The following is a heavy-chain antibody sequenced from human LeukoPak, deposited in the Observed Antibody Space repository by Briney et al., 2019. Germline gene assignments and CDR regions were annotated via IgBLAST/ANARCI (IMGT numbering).Heavy chain of an antibody. CDR1: GFAVSSNY. CDR2: IYSGGST. V-gene: IGHV3-53*01. Sequence: PGGSLRLSCAASGFAVSSNYMSWVRQAPGKGLEWVSVIYSGGSTYYADSVKGRFTISRDNSKNTLYLQMNSLRAGDTAVYYCATAKSDDILTGFDYWGQGTLVTVSS. J-gene: IGHJ4*02. CDR3: ATAKSDDILTGFDY. D-gene: IGHD3-9*01.